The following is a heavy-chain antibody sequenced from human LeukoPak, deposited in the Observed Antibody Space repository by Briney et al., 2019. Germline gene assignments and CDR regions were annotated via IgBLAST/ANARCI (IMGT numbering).Heavy chain of an antibody. CDR3: ARASVLLSADY. CDR1: GGSFSGYY. D-gene: IGHD3-16*01. V-gene: IGHV4-34*01. Sequence: SETLSLTCAVYGGSFSGYYWSWIRQPPGKGLEWIGEINHSGSTNYNPSLKSRLTISVDTSKNQFSLNLSSVTAADTAVYYCARASVLLSADYWGQGTLVTVSS. J-gene: IGHJ4*02. CDR2: INHSGST.